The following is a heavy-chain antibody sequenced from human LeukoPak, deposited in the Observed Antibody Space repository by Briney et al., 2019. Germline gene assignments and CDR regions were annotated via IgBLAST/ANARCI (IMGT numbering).Heavy chain of an antibody. V-gene: IGHV3-7*01. CDR3: ARGYYYSGTYYLSFFDY. J-gene: IGHJ4*02. Sequence: GGSLRSSCAAPGFTFNKYWLTWVRKAPGKGLGWVANINQDDSKIYYLESVEGRFTITRDNAKNSLHLQMNSLRVEDTAVYYCARGYYYSGTYYLSFFDYWGQGTLVTVSS. D-gene: IGHD3-10*01. CDR2: INQDDSKI. CDR1: GFTFNKYW.